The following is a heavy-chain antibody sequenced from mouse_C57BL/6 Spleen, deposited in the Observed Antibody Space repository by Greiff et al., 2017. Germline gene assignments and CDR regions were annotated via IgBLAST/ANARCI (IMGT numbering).Heavy chain of an antibody. CDR1: GYSITSGYY. CDR2: ISYDGSN. CDR3: ARGSSGPYYAMDY. Sequence: VQLKESGPGLVKPSQSLSLTCSVTGYSITSGYYWNWIRQFPGNKLEWMGYISYDGSNNYNPSLKNRISITRDTSKNQFFLKLNSVTTEDTATYYCARGSSGPYYAMDYWGQGTSVTVSS. V-gene: IGHV3-6*01. D-gene: IGHD3-2*02. J-gene: IGHJ4*01.